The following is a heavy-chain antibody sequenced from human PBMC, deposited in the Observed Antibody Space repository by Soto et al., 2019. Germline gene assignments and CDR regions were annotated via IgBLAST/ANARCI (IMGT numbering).Heavy chain of an antibody. V-gene: IGHV1-69*12. J-gene: IGHJ6*02. Sequence: QVQLVQSGAEVKKPGSSVKVSCKASGGTFSSYAISWVRQAPGQVLEWMGGIIPIFGTADYAQKFQGRVTIPADESTSAAYMELSTLRSEDTAVYYCARHVPAAGYYDGMDVWGQGTTVTVSS. CDR1: GGTFSSYA. CDR2: IIPIFGTA. D-gene: IGHD2-2*01. CDR3: ARHVPAAGYYDGMDV.